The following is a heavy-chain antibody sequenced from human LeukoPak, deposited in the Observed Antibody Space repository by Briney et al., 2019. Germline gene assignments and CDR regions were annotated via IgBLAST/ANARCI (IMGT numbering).Heavy chain of an antibody. CDR2: ISSSSTTT. CDR1: GFTFRNYG. Sequence: GGSLRLSCAASGFTFRNYGMNWVRQAPGKGLEWVSYISSSSTTTEYAESVEGRFTISRDNAKMSLYLQVRSLRAEDTAVYYCARGGYSRPDYWGQGTQVTVSS. D-gene: IGHD4-11*01. J-gene: IGHJ4*02. V-gene: IGHV3-48*04. CDR3: ARGGYSRPDY.